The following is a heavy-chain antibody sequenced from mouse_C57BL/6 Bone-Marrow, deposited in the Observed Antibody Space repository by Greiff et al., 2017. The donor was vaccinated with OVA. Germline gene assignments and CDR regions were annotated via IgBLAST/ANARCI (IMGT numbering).Heavy chain of an antibody. D-gene: IGHD1-1*01. CDR1: GYTFTSYW. Sequence: QVQLQQPGAELVKPGASVKLSCKASGYTFTSYWMHWVKQRPGQGLEWIGMIHPNSGSTNYNEQFKSKATLTVDKSSSTAYMQLSSLTSEDSAVYYCARRFTTVVVPYFDVWGTGTTVTVSS. V-gene: IGHV1-64*01. CDR2: IHPNSGST. J-gene: IGHJ1*03. CDR3: ARRFTTVVVPYFDV.